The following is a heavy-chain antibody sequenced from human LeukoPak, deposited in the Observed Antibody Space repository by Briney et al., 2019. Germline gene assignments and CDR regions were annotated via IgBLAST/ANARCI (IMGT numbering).Heavy chain of an antibody. J-gene: IGHJ5*02. D-gene: IGHD3-10*01. CDR3: ARDSGVGFDP. Sequence: GGSLRLSCAASGFTFDDYGMSWVRQAPGKGLEWVSDINWNGGCTGYADSVKGRFTISRDNAKNSLYLQMNSLRAEDTALYHCARDSGVGFDPWGQGTLVTVSS. CDR1: GFTFDDYG. V-gene: IGHV3-20*01. CDR2: INWNGGCT.